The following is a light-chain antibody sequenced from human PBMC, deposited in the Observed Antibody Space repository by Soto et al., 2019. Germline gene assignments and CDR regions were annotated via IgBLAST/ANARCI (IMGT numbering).Light chain of an antibody. V-gene: IGLV2-11*01. Sequence: LTQPRSVSGSPGQSVTISCTGTSSDVGGYNYVSWYQQHPGKAPKLMIYDVTKRPSGVPDRFSGSRSGNTASLTISGLQAEDEADYYCCSYAGNYTYVFGTGTKVTVL. CDR3: CSYAGNYTYV. CDR2: DVT. CDR1: SSDVGGYNY. J-gene: IGLJ1*01.